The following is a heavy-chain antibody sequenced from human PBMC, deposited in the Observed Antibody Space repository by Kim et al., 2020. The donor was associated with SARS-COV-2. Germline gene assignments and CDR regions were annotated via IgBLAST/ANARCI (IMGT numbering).Heavy chain of an antibody. CDR3: ARAKGPDRIALTAMVALDYYYYYGMDV. Sequence: ASVKVSCKASGYTFTGYYMHWVRQAPGQGLEWMGRINPNSGGTNYAQKFQGRVTMTRDTSISTAYMELSRLRSDDTAVYYCARAKGPDRIALTAMVALDYYYYYGMDVWGQGTTVTVSS. J-gene: IGHJ6*02. CDR2: INPNSGGT. CDR1: GYTFTGYY. D-gene: IGHD5-18*01. V-gene: IGHV1-2*06.